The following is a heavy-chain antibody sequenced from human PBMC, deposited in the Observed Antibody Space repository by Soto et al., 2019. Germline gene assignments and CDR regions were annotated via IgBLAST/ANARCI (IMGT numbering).Heavy chain of an antibody. D-gene: IGHD6-13*01. CDR3: ALGSWSGETFDI. CDR2: IIPMLAIT. V-gene: IGHV1-69*02. Sequence: QVQLVQSGAEVKKPGSSVKVSCKASGGTFNVYTIIWVPQAPGQGLEWMGRIIPMLAITNYAQRFQGRVTLTADTSTTTAYMELSSLTSEDTAVYYCALGSWSGETFDIWGQGTLVTVSS. CDR1: GGTFNVYT. J-gene: IGHJ3*02.